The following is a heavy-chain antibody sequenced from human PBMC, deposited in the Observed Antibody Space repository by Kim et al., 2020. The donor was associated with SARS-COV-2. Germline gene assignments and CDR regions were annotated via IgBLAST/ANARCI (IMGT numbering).Heavy chain of an antibody. CDR2: ISWDGGST. V-gene: IGHV3-43D*03. J-gene: IGHJ4*02. D-gene: IGHD3-22*01. CDR1: GFTFDDYA. CDR3: ANLDSSGYYDY. Sequence: GGSLRLSCAASGFTFDDYAMHWVRQAPGKGLEWVSLISWDGGSTYYADSVKGRFTISRDNSKNSLYLQMNRLRAEDTALYYCANLDSSGYYDYWGQGTLV.